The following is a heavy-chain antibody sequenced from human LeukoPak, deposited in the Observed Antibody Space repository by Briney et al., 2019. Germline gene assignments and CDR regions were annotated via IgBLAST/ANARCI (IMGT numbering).Heavy chain of an antibody. Sequence: GGSLRLSCAASGFTFSSYAMRWVRQAPGKGLEWVSAISGSGGSTYYADSVKGRFTISRDNSKNTLYLQMISLRAEDTAVYYCALGYCSSTSCPLWYYMDVWGKGTTVTVSS. V-gene: IGHV3-23*01. CDR2: ISGSGGST. CDR1: GFTFSSYA. D-gene: IGHD2-2*01. CDR3: ALGYCSSTSCPLWYYMDV. J-gene: IGHJ6*03.